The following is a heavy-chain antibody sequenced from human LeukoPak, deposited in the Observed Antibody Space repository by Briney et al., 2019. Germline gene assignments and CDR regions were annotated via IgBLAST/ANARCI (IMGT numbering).Heavy chain of an antibody. J-gene: IGHJ4*02. Sequence: PSETLSLTCTVSGGSISSYYWSWIRQPPGKGLEWIGYIYYSGSTNYNPSLKSRVTISVDTSKNQFSLKLSSVTAADTAVYYCARDRLDRGFDYWGQGNLVTVSS. CDR2: IYYSGST. V-gene: IGHV4-59*01. D-gene: IGHD6-19*01. CDR1: GGSISSYY. CDR3: ARDRLDRGFDY.